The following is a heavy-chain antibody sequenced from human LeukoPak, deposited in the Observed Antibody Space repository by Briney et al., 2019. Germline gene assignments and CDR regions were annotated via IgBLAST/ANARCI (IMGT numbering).Heavy chain of an antibody. CDR1: GFSFSSYA. Sequence: GGSLRLSCAASGFSFSSYAMSWVRQAPGKGLEWVSAISGSGDNTYYADSVKGRFTISRDNSKNTLYLQMNNLRAEDTAVYYCARHLKRGQTVYYYYAMDVWGQGTTVTVSS. V-gene: IGHV3-23*01. D-gene: IGHD4-11*01. CDR2: ISGSGDNT. J-gene: IGHJ6*02. CDR3: ARHLKRGQTVYYYYAMDV.